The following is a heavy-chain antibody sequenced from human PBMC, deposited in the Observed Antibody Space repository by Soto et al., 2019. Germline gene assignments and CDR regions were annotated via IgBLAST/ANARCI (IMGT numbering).Heavy chain of an antibody. CDR3: AKLRVGGFDY. CDR2: ISWNSGSI. CDR1: GFTFDDYA. V-gene: IGHV3-9*01. J-gene: IGHJ4*02. D-gene: IGHD3-3*01. Sequence: EVQLVESGGGLVQPGRSLRLSCAASGFTFDDYAMHWVRQAPGKGLEWVSGISWNSGSIGYADSVTGRFTISRDNAKNSLYLQMNSLRAEDTALYYCAKLRVGGFDYWGQGTLVTVSS.